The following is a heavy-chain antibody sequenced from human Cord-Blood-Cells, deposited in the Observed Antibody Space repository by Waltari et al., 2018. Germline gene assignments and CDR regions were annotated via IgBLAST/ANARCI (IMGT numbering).Heavy chain of an antibody. CDR3: ARVPLLTGASDY. J-gene: IGHJ4*02. V-gene: IGHV4-38-2*01. D-gene: IGHD1-20*01. CDR2: IYHSGST. Sequence: QVQLQESGPGLVKPSETLSLTCAVSGYSISSGYYWGWIRQPPGKGLEWIGSIYHSGSTYSNPSLKGRVTISVDTSKNQFSRKLSSVTAADTAVYYCARVPLLTGASDYWGQGTLVTVSS. CDR1: GYSISSGYY.